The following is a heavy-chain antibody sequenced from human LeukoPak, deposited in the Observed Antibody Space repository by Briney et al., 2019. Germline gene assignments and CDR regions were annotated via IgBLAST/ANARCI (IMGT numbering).Heavy chain of an antibody. CDR2: LSRDTTAI. Sequence: GGSLTLPYGASGFTCNIYNKIGLRQAPGKGLEWISYLSRDTTAIYYADSVKGRFTISRDNAKNSLYLQMNSLRAEDTAMYYCARSGWEDDYDNLGQGTLVTVSS. V-gene: IGHV3-48*01. CDR3: ARSGWEDDYDN. CDR1: GFTCNIYN. D-gene: IGHD6-19*01. J-gene: IGHJ4*02.